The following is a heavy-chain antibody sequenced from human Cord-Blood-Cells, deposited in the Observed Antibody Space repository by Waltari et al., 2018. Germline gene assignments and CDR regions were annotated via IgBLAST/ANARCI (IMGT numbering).Heavy chain of an antibody. D-gene: IGHD2-2*02. CDR1: GYTFTGYY. CDR2: INPNSGGT. CDR3: ARGGRLYDAFDI. Sequence: QVQLVQSGAEVKKPGASVKVSCKASGYTFTGYYMHWVRQAPGQGLEWMGWINPNSGGTNYAKKCKGRVTMTRDTSISTGYMELSRLRSDDTAVYYCARGGRLYDAFDIWGQGIMVTVSS. V-gene: IGHV1-2*02. J-gene: IGHJ3*02.